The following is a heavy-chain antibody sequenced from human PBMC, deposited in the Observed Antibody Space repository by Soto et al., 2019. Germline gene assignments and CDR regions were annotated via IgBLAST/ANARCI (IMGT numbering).Heavy chain of an antibody. CDR2: IYPGDSDT. CDR1: GYSFTSYW. Sequence: EVQLVQSGGEEKKPGEYLKISCKGSGYSFTSYWIGWVRQMPGKGLEWMGIIYPGDSDTRYSPSFQGQVTISADKSISTAYLQWSSLKASDTAMYYCARHFRRPTKDYSNYVYYYYYYMDVWGKWTTVTVSS. CDR3: ARHFRRPTKDYSNYVYYYYYYMDV. V-gene: IGHV5-51*01. D-gene: IGHD4-4*01. J-gene: IGHJ6*03.